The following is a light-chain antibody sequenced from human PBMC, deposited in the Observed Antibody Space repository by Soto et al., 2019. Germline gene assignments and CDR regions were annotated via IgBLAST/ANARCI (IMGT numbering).Light chain of an antibody. CDR1: QSVSSSD. Sequence: EIVLTQSPGTLSLSPGERATLSCRASQSVSSSDLAWNQQKPGQAPRLLIYGASSRATGIPDRFSGSGSGTDFTLTISRLEPEDFAVYYCQQYGTSQWTFGQGTKVEIK. V-gene: IGKV3-20*01. CDR2: GAS. J-gene: IGKJ1*01. CDR3: QQYGTSQWT.